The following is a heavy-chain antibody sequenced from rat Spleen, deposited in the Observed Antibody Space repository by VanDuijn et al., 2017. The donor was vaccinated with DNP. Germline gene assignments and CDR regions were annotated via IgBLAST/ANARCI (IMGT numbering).Heavy chain of an antibody. J-gene: IGHJ3*01. CDR1: GFTFSNYW. Sequence: EVQLVESGGGLVQPGRSLKLSCVASGFTFSNYWMTWVRQAPKKGLEWVATISYDGTSTYYRDSVKGRFTISRDNANRTLYLQMDSLRSEDTATYYCATSPGPNWFAYWGQGTLVTVSS. V-gene: IGHV5-7*01. D-gene: IGHD1-4*01. CDR2: ISYDGTST. CDR3: ATSPGPNWFAY.